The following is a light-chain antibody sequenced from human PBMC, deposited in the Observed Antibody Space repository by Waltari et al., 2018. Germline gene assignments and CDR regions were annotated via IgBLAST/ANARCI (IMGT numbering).Light chain of an antibody. CDR3: SSHTSSSTRV. CDR2: GVS. V-gene: IGLV2-14*03. CDR1: SSDVGGYNY. Sequence: QSALTQPASVSGSPGQSITISCTGTSSDVGGYNYVSWYQQHPGKAPKLMIYGVSNRPSGVSHRFSGSKSGNTASLTISGLQAEDEADYYCSSHTSSSTRVFGTGTKVTVL. J-gene: IGLJ1*01.